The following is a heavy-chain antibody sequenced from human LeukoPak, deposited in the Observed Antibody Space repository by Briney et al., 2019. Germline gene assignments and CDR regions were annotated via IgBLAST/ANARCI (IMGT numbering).Heavy chain of an antibody. CDR3: ARGEYSSSWYPFDY. J-gene: IGHJ4*02. CDR2: MKSNSGDT. Sequence: ASVKVSCKTSGYTFTGYDINWVRQAPGQGLEWMGWMKSNSGDTHFAQKFQGRLTMTRITSINTAFMELSSLRSEDAAVYYCARGEYSSSWYPFDYWGQGSLVTVSS. D-gene: IGHD6-13*01. CDR1: GYTFTGYD. V-gene: IGHV1-8*01.